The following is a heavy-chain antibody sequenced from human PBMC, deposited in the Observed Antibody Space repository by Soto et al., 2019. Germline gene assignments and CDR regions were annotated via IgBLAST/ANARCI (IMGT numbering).Heavy chain of an antibody. Sequence: PSETLSLTCTVSGGSISSSSYYWGWIRQPPGKGLEWIGSIYYSGSTYYNPSLKSRVTISVDTSKNQFSLKLSSVTAADTAVYYWARHGGDIAVAGPDDWGQGTLVTV. CDR1: GGSISSSSYY. CDR3: ARHGGDIAVAGPDD. J-gene: IGHJ4*02. D-gene: IGHD6-19*01. CDR2: IYYSGST. V-gene: IGHV4-39*01.